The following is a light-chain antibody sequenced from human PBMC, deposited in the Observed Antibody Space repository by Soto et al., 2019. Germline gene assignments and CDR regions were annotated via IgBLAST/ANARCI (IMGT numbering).Light chain of an antibody. CDR2: LNSDGSH. CDR3: QTWGTAIHDVV. J-gene: IGLJ2*01. Sequence: QPVLTQSPSASASLGASGKLTCTLSSGHISYAIAWHQQQPEKGPRYLMKLNSDGSHSKGDGIPDRFSGSSSGAERHLTISSLQSEDEADYYCQTWGTAIHDVVFGGGTKVTVL. V-gene: IGLV4-69*01. CDR1: SGHISYA.